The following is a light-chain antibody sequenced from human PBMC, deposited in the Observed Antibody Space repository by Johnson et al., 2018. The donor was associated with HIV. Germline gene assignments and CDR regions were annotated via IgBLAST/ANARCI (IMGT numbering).Light chain of an antibody. CDR2: ENN. CDR3: GTWDTSLSAGYV. Sequence: QSVLTQPPSVSAAPGQQVTISCSGSSSNIGNNYVSWYQQLPGTAPKLLIYENNKRPSGIPDRFSGSKSGTSATLGITGLQTWDEADYYCGTWDTSLSAGYVFGTWTKVTVL. V-gene: IGLV1-51*02. CDR1: SSNIGNNY. J-gene: IGLJ1*01.